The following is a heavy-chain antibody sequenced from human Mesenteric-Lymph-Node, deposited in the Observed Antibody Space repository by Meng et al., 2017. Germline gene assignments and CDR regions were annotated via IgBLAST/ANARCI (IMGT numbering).Heavy chain of an antibody. J-gene: IGHJ6*02. CDR3: ARDDDSRPYYFYGLDV. CDR2: ISSSTSNI. D-gene: IGHD3-22*01. V-gene: IGHV3-21*01. Sequence: GESLKISCAASGFTFSTSGMNWVRQTPGKGLEWVSSISSSTSNIYYADSVKGRFTISRDSAKNSLYLQMNSLRVEDTGVYYCARDDDSRPYYFYGLDVWGQGTMVTVAS. CDR1: GFTFSTSG.